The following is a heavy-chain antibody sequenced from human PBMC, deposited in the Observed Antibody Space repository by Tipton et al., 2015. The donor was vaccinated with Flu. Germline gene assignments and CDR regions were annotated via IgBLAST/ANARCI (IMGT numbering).Heavy chain of an antibody. CDR2: TYSGDRT. Sequence: QLVQSGGGLIQPGGSLRLSCAASGFTVSSNYMSWVRQAPGKGLEWVSVTYSGDRTYSADSVKGRFTISRDNSKNTIYLQMNSLRVEDTAVYYCARVTGASTVYGLDVWGQGTTVTVSS. CDR1: GFTVSSNY. D-gene: IGHD3-10*01. CDR3: ARVTGASTVYGLDV. V-gene: IGHV3-53*01. J-gene: IGHJ6*02.